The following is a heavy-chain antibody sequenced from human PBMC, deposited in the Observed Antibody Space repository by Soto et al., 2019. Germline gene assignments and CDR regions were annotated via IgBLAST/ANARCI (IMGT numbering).Heavy chain of an antibody. Sequence: QMRLQESGPGLVKPSGTLSLACAVPGASVSSDNWWSWVRQPPGKGLEWIGEIFHSETTNYNPSLKSRATISVDKSKNQFSLTLTSVTAADTAVYYCAKNGWYSADIWGQGTMVTVSS. CDR3: AKNGWYSADI. D-gene: IGHD6-19*01. V-gene: IGHV4-4*02. J-gene: IGHJ3*02. CDR2: IFHSETT. CDR1: GASVSSDNW.